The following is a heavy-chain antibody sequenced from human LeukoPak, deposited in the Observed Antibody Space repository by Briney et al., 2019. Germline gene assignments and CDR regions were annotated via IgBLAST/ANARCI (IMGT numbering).Heavy chain of an antibody. CDR3: ARGPYGGNPNFDY. CDR2: ISYDGSNK. D-gene: IGHD4-23*01. Sequence: GGSLRLSCAASGFTFSGYAMTWVRQAPGKGLEWVAVISYDGSNKYYADSVKGRFTISRDNSKNTLYLQMNSLRAEDTAVYYCARGPYGGNPNFDYWGQGTLVTVSS. V-gene: IGHV3-30*04. CDR1: GFTFSGYA. J-gene: IGHJ4*02.